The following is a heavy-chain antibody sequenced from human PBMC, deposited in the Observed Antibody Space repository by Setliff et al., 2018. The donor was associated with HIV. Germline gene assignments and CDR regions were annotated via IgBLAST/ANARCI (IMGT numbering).Heavy chain of an antibody. V-gene: IGHV3-23*01. J-gene: IGHJ4*02. CDR1: GFTFSSYA. CDR2: ISGSGGSA. Sequence: GSLRLSCASSGFTFSSYAMSWVRQAPGKGLEWVSCISGSGGSAYYADSVKGRFTISRDNSKNTLYLQMNSLRAEDTAVYYCAKDTVGGWNYPLDYWGQGTLVTVSS. D-gene: IGHD1-7*01. CDR3: AKDTVGGWNYPLDY.